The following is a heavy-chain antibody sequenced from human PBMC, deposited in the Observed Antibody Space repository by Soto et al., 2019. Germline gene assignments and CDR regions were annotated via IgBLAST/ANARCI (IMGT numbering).Heavy chain of an antibody. D-gene: IGHD3-10*01. Sequence: SGPTPVNPTQTVTLTCTFSGFSLSTSEMCVSWIRQPPGKALEWLALIDWDDDKYYSTSLKTRLTISKDPSKNQVVLTMTNMAPVDTATYYCAREERINMDRSPQDYYYYGMDVGGQGTTVTVP. J-gene: IGHJ6*02. CDR3: AREERINMDRSPQDYYYYGMDV. CDR2: IDWDDDK. V-gene: IGHV2-70*01. CDR1: GFSLSTSEMC.